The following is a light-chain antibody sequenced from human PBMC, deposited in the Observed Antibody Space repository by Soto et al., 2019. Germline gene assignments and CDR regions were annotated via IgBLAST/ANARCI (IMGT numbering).Light chain of an antibody. V-gene: IGKV3-20*01. CDR2: GAS. J-gene: IGKJ4*01. CDR3: QQYGSSPPLT. CDR1: QSVSRNY. Sequence: EIVLTQSPGTLSLSPGERATLSCRASQSVSRNYLAWYQHKPGQAPRLLIYGASTRATGIPDRFSGSGSGTDFTLTISRLEPEDFTMYYCQQYGSSPPLTFGGGTKVEIK.